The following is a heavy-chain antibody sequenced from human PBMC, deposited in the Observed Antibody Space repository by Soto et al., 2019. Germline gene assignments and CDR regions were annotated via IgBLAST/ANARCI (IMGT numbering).Heavy chain of an antibody. CDR1: GYTFTGYY. CDR3: AREVGSSVRIQLWFQPSVFAY. Sequence: ASVKVSCKASGYTFTGYYMHRVRQAPGQGLEWMGWINPNSGGTNYAQKFQGWVTMTRDTSISTAYMELSRLRSDDTAVYYCAREVGSSVRIQLWFQPSVFAYCGQGTLVPGSS. D-gene: IGHD5-18*01. V-gene: IGHV1-2*04. CDR2: INPNSGGT. J-gene: IGHJ4*02.